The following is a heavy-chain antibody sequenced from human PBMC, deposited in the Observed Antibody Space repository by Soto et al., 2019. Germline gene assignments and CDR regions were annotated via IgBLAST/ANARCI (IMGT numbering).Heavy chain of an antibody. D-gene: IGHD6-6*01. Sequence: SETLSLTCTVSGGSISSYYWSWIRQPAGKGLEWIGRIYTSGSTNYNPSLKSRVAMSVDTSKNQFSLKLSSVTAADTAVYYCARVRIAARTGAYGMDVWGQGTTVTVSS. CDR3: ARVRIAARTGAYGMDV. V-gene: IGHV4-4*07. J-gene: IGHJ6*02. CDR1: GGSISSYY. CDR2: IYTSGST.